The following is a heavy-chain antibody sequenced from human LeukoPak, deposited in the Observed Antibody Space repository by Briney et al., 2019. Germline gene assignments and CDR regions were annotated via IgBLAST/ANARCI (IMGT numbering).Heavy chain of an antibody. D-gene: IGHD1-26*01. CDR2: TSYDRSIK. V-gene: IGHV3-30*03. Sequence: GGSLRLSCAASGFTVSSNYMNWVRQAPGKGLEWVAVTSYDRSIKYYEDSVKGRFTISRDNSYNTLYLQMNSLRAEDTAVYYCARNGIVASDWFDPWGQGILVTVSS. J-gene: IGHJ5*02. CDR1: GFTVSSNY. CDR3: ARNGIVASDWFDP.